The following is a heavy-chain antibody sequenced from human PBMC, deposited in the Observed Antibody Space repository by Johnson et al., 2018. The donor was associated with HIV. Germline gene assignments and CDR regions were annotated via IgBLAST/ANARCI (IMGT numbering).Heavy chain of an antibody. Sequence: QVQLVESGGGVVQPGRSLRLSCAASGFTFSNYAMHWVRQAPGKGLEWVAVISYDGSNKYSADSVKGRFTISRDNSKNTLYMQMNSLRAEDTAVYYCGKDLFTEREDDAFDIWGQGTMVTVSS. D-gene: IGHD1-26*01. V-gene: IGHV3-30-3*02. J-gene: IGHJ3*02. CDR1: GFTFSNYA. CDR2: ISYDGSNK. CDR3: GKDLFTEREDDAFDI.